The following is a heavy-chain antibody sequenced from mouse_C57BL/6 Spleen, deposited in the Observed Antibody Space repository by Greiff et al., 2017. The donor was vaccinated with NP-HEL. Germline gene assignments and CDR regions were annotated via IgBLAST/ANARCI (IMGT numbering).Heavy chain of an antibody. J-gene: IGHJ2*01. D-gene: IGHD2-4*01. CDR2: ILPGSGST. Sequence: VKLVESGAELMKPGASVKLSCKATGYTFTGYWIEWVKQRPGHGLEWIGEILPGSGSTNYNEKFKGKATFTADTSSNTAYMQLSSLTTEDSAIYYCARRIYYDYDWDYFDYWGQGTTLTVSS. CDR1: GYTFTGYW. V-gene: IGHV1-9*01. CDR3: ARRIYYDYDWDYFDY.